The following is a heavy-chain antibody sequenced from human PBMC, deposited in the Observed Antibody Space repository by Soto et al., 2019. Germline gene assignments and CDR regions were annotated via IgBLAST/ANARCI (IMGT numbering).Heavy chain of an antibody. CDR2: IIPICGKA. CDR1: GGTFSSYP. V-gene: IGHV1-69*01. CDR3: AREGIYYYGMDV. J-gene: IGHJ6*02. Sequence: QVQLVQPAAEVKKPGSSVKVSCKASGGTFSSYPISWVRPAPGQGLEWMGGIIPICGKANHAQKFQGRVTITADESTSTAYMELSSLRSEDTSVYYCAREGIYYYGMDVWGQGTTVTVSS.